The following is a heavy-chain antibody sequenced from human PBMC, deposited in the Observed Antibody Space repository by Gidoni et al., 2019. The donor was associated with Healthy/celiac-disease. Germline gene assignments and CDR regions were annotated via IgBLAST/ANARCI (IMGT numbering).Heavy chain of an antibody. CDR2: IYWNDDK. Sequence: QITLKESGPTLVKPTQTLTLTCTFSGFSLSTSGVGVGWIRQPPGKALEWLALIYWNDDKRYSPSLKSRLTITKDTSKNQVVLTMTNMDPVDTATYYCAHRENYYDSSGYAIKYFQHWGQGTLVTVSS. V-gene: IGHV2-5*01. D-gene: IGHD3-22*01. CDR1: GFSLSTSGVG. J-gene: IGHJ1*01. CDR3: AHRENYYDSSGYAIKYFQH.